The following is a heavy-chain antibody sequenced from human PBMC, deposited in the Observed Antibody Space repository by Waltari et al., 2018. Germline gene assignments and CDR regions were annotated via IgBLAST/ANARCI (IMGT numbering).Heavy chain of an antibody. CDR2: ISPIFGTA. D-gene: IGHD2-15*01. Sequence: QVQLVQSGAQVMKPGSSVKVSCKASGGTCSSYAFSWVRQAPGPGLEWMGRISPIFGTANDAQKFQGRVTITADKSTSTAYMELSSLGSEDTAVYCCARVDIVVANDAFDIWGQGTMVTVSS. CDR1: GGTCSSYA. J-gene: IGHJ3*02. CDR3: ARVDIVVANDAFDI. V-gene: IGHV1-69*08.